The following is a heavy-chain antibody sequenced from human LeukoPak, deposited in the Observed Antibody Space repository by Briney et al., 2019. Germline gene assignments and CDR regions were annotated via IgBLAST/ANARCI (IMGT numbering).Heavy chain of an antibody. J-gene: IGHJ3*01. CDR1: GGSFNSGIYY. CDR3: ARLGDDAFDL. D-gene: IGHD3-16*01. Sequence: SQTLSLTCTVSGGSFNSGIYYWSWIRQHPGKGLEWIGYIYYSGSTYYNPSLKSRLTISVDTSKNQFSLKLSSVTAADTAVYYCARLGDDAFDLWGQGTMVTVSS. V-gene: IGHV4-31*03. CDR2: IYYSGST.